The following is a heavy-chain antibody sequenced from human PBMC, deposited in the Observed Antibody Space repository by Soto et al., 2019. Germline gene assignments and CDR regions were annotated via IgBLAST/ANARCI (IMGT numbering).Heavy chain of an antibody. D-gene: IGHD1-7*01. Sequence: SETLSLTCAVSGGSFTSNNWWTWVRQPPGQGLEWIGEIYRTGSTNYNPSLKSRVTISLDKSENQFSLKVTALTAADTAVYYCASRDPGTSVDYWGQGTLVTVSS. V-gene: IGHV4-4*02. J-gene: IGHJ4*02. CDR3: ASRDPGTSVDY. CDR1: GGSFTSNNW. CDR2: IYRTGST.